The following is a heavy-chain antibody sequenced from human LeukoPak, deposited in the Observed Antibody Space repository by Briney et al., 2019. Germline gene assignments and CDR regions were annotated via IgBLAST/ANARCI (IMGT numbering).Heavy chain of an antibody. CDR2: ISAYNGDT. CDR1: GGTFSSYA. CDR3: ARHLRDNWNDDY. J-gene: IGHJ4*02. Sequence: ASVKVSCKASGGTFSSYAISWVRQAPGQGLEWMGWISAYNGDTNYAQKLQGRVTMTTDTSTSTAYMELRSLRSDDTAVYYCARHLRDNWNDDYWGQGTLVTVSS. D-gene: IGHD1-1*01. V-gene: IGHV1-18*01.